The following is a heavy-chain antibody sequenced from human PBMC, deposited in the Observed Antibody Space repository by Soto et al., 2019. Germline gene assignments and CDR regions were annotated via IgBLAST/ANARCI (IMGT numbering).Heavy chain of an antibody. V-gene: IGHV4-59*01. D-gene: IGHD6-19*01. J-gene: IGHJ4*02. Sequence: PSETLSLPCRVSGCSIGGSYWSWIRQSPGKGLEWLGYVYYTGSTNYSPSLRSRVSISVDTSKNEFSLRLSSVTAADTAVYFCARSIAVPGAHIDYWGQGTQVTVSS. CDR3: ARSIAVPGAHIDY. CDR1: GCSIGGSY. CDR2: VYYTGST.